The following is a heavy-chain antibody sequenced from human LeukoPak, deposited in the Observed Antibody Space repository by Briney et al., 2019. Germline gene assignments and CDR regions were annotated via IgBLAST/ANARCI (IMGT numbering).Heavy chain of an antibody. CDR1: GGSISSGGYY. Sequence: SQTLSLTCTVSGGSISSGGYYWSWIRQHPGKGPEWLGYIYYSGSTYYNPSLKSRVTISVDTSKNQFSLKLSSVTAADTAVYYXXRDXLAVAGXVXWFDPWGQGTLVTVSS. J-gene: IGHJ5*02. CDR2: IYYSGST. V-gene: IGHV4-31*03. D-gene: IGHD6-19*01. CDR3: XRDXLAVAGXVXWFDP.